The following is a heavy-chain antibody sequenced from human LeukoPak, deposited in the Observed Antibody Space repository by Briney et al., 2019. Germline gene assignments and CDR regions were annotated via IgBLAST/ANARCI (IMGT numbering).Heavy chain of an antibody. J-gene: IGHJ4*02. CDR1: GFTFSGYA. V-gene: IGHV3-64*01. CDR3: ARVAVAGNGVFDY. Sequence: PGGSLRLSCAASGFTFSGYAMHWVRQAPGKGLEYVSAISNNGGTTYYANSVKGRFTISRDNSKNTLYLRMGSLRAEDMAVYYCARVAVAGNGVFDYWGQGTLVTVSS. CDR2: ISNNGGTT. D-gene: IGHD6-19*01.